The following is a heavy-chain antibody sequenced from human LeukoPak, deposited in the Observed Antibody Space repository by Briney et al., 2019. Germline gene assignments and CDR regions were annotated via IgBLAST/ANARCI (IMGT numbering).Heavy chain of an antibody. CDR3: AIGILDLGYCSSTSCSGGYYYYYMDV. CDR2: IIPIFGTA. D-gene: IGHD2-2*01. Sequence: SVKVSCKASGYTFTGYYMHWVRQAPGQGLEWMGGIIPIFGTANYAQKFQGRVTITADESTSTAYMELSSLRSEDTAVYYCAIGILDLGYCSSTSCSGGYYYYYMDVWGKGTTVTVSS. J-gene: IGHJ6*03. V-gene: IGHV1-69*13. CDR1: GYTFTGYY.